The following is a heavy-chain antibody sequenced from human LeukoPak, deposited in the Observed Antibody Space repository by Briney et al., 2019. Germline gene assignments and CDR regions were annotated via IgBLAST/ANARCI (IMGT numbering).Heavy chain of an antibody. CDR3: ARVRGYSYGLPDY. CDR2: IYCSGST. Sequence: SETLSLTCTVSGGSISSGSYYWGWIRQPPGKGLEWIGSIYCSGSTYYNPSLKSRVTISVDTSKNQFSLKLSSVTAADTAVYYCARVRGYSYGLPDYWGQGTLVTVSS. D-gene: IGHD5-18*01. V-gene: IGHV4-39*07. J-gene: IGHJ4*02. CDR1: GGSISSGSYY.